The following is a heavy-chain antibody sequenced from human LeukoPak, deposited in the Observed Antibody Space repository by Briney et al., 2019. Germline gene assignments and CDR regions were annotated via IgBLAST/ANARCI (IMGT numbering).Heavy chain of an antibody. V-gene: IGHV3-30*18. J-gene: IGHJ4*02. D-gene: IGHD4-17*01. Sequence: GRSLRLSCAASGFTFSSYGIHWVRQAPGKGPEWVAVMSYDGSYKYYADSVKGRFTISRDNSKNTLYLQMNSLRAEDTAVYYCAKDYRNYGDTIDYWGQGTLVTVSS. CDR2: MSYDGSYK. CDR3: AKDYRNYGDTIDY. CDR1: GFTFSSYG.